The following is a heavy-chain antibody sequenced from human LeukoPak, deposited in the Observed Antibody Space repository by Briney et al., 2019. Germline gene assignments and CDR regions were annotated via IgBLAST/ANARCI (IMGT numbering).Heavy chain of an antibody. CDR1: GYTFIDYW. D-gene: IGHD2-2*01. CDR3: ARRDCSSTSCYREGPGDAFDI. J-gene: IGHJ3*02. CDR2: IYPGDSDT. Sequence: GESLKISCKGSGYTFIDYWIAWVRQMPGKGLEWMGIIYPGDSDTRYSPSFQGQVTISADKSISTAYLQWSSLKASDTAMYYCARRDCSSTSCYREGPGDAFDIWGQGTMVTVSS. V-gene: IGHV5-51*01.